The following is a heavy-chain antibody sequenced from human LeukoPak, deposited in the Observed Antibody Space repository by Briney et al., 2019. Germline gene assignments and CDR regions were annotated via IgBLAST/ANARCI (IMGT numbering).Heavy chain of an antibody. Sequence: QSGGSLRLSCAASGFIFGDYAMHWVRQAPGKGLEWVSTISGSGSITYYADSLKGRFTISRDDSKNTLYLQMNSLRADDTAVYYCAYLGLSSDWNDVPGPQIDHWGQGTLVSVSS. CDR1: GFIFGDYA. CDR3: AYLGLSSDWNDVPGPQIDH. CDR2: ISGSGSIT. D-gene: IGHD1-1*01. J-gene: IGHJ4*02. V-gene: IGHV3-23*01.